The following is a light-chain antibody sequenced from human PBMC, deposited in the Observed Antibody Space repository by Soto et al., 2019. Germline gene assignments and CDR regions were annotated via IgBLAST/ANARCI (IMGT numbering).Light chain of an antibody. V-gene: IGKV1-9*01. CDR3: QQFNNYPRT. CDR2: TAS. J-gene: IGKJ2*01. Sequence: DIQVTQSPSFLSASVGDRVTITCRASQAISNYLAWYQQIPGRAPKLLIYTASTLHSGVPSRFSGSGSGTEFTLTISSLQPDDFATYYCQQFNNYPRTFGQGTKLEIK. CDR1: QAISNY.